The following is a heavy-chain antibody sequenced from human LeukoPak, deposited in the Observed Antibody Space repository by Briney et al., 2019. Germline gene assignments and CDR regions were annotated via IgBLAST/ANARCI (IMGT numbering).Heavy chain of an antibody. V-gene: IGHV1-69*05. D-gene: IGHD3-22*01. CDR3: ARGYYDSSDFEYFQH. J-gene: IGHJ1*01. CDR2: ITPVFGTV. Sequence: SVKVSCKASGGTFSSYAINWVRQAPGQGLEWMGGITPVFGTVNYAQKFQGRVTMTRDTSISTVYMELSRLRSDDMAVFFCARGYYDSSDFEYFQHWGQGTLVTVSS. CDR1: GGTFSSYA.